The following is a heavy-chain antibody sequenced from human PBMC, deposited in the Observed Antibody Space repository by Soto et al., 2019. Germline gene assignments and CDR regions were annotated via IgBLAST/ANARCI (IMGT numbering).Heavy chain of an antibody. CDR2: ISGSGGST. J-gene: IGHJ5*02. V-gene: IGHV3-23*01. D-gene: IGHD3-3*01. CDR1: GFTFSSYA. Sequence: GGSLRLSCAASGFTFSSYAMSWVRQAPGKGLEWVSAISGSGGSTYYADSVKGRFTISRDNSKNTLYLQMNSLRAEDTAVYYCAKGGSGIYDFWSGYYPHPFDPWGQGTLVTVSS. CDR3: AKGGSGIYDFWSGYYPHPFDP.